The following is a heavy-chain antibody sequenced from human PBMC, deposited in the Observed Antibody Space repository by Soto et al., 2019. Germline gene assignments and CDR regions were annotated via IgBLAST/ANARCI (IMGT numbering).Heavy chain of an antibody. V-gene: IGHV3-23*01. J-gene: IGHJ3*02. D-gene: IGHD2-8*01. CDR1: GFTFSSYV. CDR2: ISDSGGST. CDR3: AKDLGGVRPDAFDI. Sequence: PGGSLRLSCAASGFTFSSYVMSWVRRAPGKGLEWVSAISDSGGSTYYADSVKGRFTISRDNSKNTLCLQMNGLRAEDTAVYYCAKDLGGVRPDAFDIWGQGTMVTVSS.